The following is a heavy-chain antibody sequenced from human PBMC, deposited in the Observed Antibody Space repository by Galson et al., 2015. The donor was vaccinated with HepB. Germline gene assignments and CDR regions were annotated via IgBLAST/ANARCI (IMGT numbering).Heavy chain of an antibody. D-gene: IGHD3-16*01. CDR3: ARGGFTGSYLS. J-gene: IGHJ5*02. V-gene: IGHV3-48*01. CDR1: GFTFSSYS. Sequence: SLRLSCAASGFTFSSYSMNWVRQAPGKGLEWVSYISSTSTTIYYADSVKGRFTISRDNAKNSLYLQMNSLRAEDTAVYFCARGGFTGSYLSWGQGTLVTVSS. CDR2: ISSTSTTI.